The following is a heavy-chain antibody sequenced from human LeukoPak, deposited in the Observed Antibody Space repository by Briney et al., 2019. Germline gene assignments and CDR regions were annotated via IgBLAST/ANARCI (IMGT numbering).Heavy chain of an antibody. CDR1: GGSISSYH. J-gene: IGHJ4*02. Sequence: SETLSLTCTVSGGSISSYHWSWIRQPPGKGLEWIGYIYYSGSTNYNPSLKSRVAISVDTSKNQFSLNLSSVTAADTAVYYCAREIPGGRLDYWGQGTLVTVSS. V-gene: IGHV4-59*01. CDR3: AREIPGGRLDY. D-gene: IGHD1-14*01. CDR2: IYYSGST.